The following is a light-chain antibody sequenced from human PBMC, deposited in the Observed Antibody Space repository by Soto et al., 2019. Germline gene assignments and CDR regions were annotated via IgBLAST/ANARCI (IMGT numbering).Light chain of an antibody. V-gene: IGLV2-14*01. CDR3: SSFTTRSTYV. CDR2: QVN. Sequence: QSVLTQPASVSGSPGQSITISCTGTSSDVGAYDSVSWYQQYPGRAPKLMIHQVNNRPSGVSNRFSGSKSGNSASLTISGLQAEDEADYYCSSFTTRSTYVVGAGTQVTVL. J-gene: IGLJ1*01. CDR1: SSDVGAYDS.